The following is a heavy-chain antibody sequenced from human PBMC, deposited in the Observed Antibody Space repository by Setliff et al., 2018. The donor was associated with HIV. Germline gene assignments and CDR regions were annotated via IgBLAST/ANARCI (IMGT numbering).Heavy chain of an antibody. V-gene: IGHV3-74*01. CDR1: GFTFRSYW. Sequence: PGESLKISCAASGFTFRSYWMYWVRQPPGKGLVWVSRINIDGGSTNYADSVKGRFTISRDNSKNTLFLQMNSLRGDDTAVYYCARDPLLFLEWLSPGYPFDYWGQGTLVTV. CDR2: INIDGGST. CDR3: ARDPLLFLEWLSPGYPFDY. D-gene: IGHD3-3*01. J-gene: IGHJ4*02.